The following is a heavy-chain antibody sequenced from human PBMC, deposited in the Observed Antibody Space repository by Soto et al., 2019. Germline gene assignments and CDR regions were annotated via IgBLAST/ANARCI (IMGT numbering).Heavy chain of an antibody. CDR3: ARDHWKPLVPGDAFDI. J-gene: IGHJ3*02. D-gene: IGHD6-13*01. CDR1: GYTFTSYG. CDR2: ISAYNGNT. V-gene: IGHV1-18*01. Sequence: ASVKVSCKASGYTFTSYGISWVRQAPGQGLEWMGWISAYNGNTNYAQKLQGRVTMTTDTSTSTAYMELRSLRSDDTAVYYCARDHWKPLVPGDAFDIWGQGTMVTVSS.